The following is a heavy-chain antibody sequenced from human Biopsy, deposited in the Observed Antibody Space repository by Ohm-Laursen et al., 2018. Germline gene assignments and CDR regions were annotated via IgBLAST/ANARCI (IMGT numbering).Heavy chain of an antibody. J-gene: IGHJ6*02. CDR1: GFSVSSYD. CDR2: ISETSSHI. CDR3: ARDWGGDYGGNIDYYYFYGMDV. V-gene: IGHV3-21*04. D-gene: IGHD4-23*01. Sequence: SLRLSCAAAGFSVSSYDMNWVRQAPGKGLEWISYISETSSHIYDADSVRGRFTVARDIAKNSLYLQMNSLRVEDTAVYYCARDWGGDYGGNIDYYYFYGMDVWGQGTTVTVSS.